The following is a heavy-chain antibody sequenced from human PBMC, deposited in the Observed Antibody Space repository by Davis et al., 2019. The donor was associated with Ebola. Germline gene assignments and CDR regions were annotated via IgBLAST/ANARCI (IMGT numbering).Heavy chain of an antibody. J-gene: IGHJ4*02. V-gene: IGHV4-34*01. CDR1: GGSFSGYY. CDR3: ARHVITGYCFDN. CDR2: INHSGST. Sequence: SETLSLTCAVYGGSFSGYYWSWIRQPPGKGLEWIGEINHSGSTNYNPSLKSRVTISVDTSKNQFSLKLSSVTAADTAVYYCARHVITGYCFDNWGQGTLVTVSS. D-gene: IGHD1-14*01.